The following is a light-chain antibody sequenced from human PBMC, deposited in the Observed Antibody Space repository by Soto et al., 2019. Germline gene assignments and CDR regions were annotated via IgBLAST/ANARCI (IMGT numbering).Light chain of an antibody. CDR1: PSITSY. CDR2: AAS. V-gene: IGKV1-39*01. CDR3: QQSYSTPYT. Sequence: DIQMTQSPSSLSASVGDRVTITCRASPSITSYLHWYQQKPGKAPKLLIYAASSLQSVVPSRFSGSGAGTDFTLTISSLQPEDFATYYCQQSYSTPYTFGQGTKVDIK. J-gene: IGKJ2*01.